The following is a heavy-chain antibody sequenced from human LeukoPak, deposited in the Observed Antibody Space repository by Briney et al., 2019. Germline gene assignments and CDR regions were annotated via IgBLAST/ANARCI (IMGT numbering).Heavy chain of an antibody. CDR1: GDTFSSYA. CDR3: ARERIAVAGTGWFDP. J-gene: IGHJ5*02. V-gene: IGHV1-69*13. D-gene: IGHD6-19*01. Sequence: GASVKVSCKASGDTFSSYAISWVRQAPGQGLEWMGGIIPIFGTANYAQKFQGRVTITADESTSTAYMELSSLRSEDTAVYYCARERIAVAGTGWFDPWGQGTLVTVSS. CDR2: IIPIFGTA.